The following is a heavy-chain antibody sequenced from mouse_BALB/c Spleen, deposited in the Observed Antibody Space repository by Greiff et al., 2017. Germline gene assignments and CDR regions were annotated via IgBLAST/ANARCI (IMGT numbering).Heavy chain of an antibody. CDR1: GFTFSSYA. V-gene: IGHV5-9-4*01. D-gene: IGHD1-1*01. Sequence: EVKVVESGGGLVKPGGSLKLSCAASGFTFSSYAMSWVRQSPEKRLEWVAEISSGGSYTYYPDTVTGRFTISRDNAKNTLYLEMSSLRSEDTAMYYCARAVLLRYGLFDYWGQGTTLTVSS. J-gene: IGHJ2*01. CDR3: ARAVLLRYGLFDY. CDR2: ISSGGSYT.